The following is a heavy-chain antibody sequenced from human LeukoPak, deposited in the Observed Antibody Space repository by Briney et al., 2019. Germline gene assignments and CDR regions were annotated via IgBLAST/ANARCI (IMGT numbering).Heavy chain of an antibody. J-gene: IGHJ4*02. D-gene: IGHD6-19*01. V-gene: IGHV3-33*01. CDR1: GFIFSSYG. CDR3: TGDPGHSGWYGDY. Sequence: PGGALRLSCAPSGFIFSSYGMHGVPEAPGRRLECVSLIWYDGGNKYYADSVKGRFTLSKDNSKKTLYLHMNRLRDEDTAVYYCTGDPGHSGWYGDYWGQGTLVTVSS. CDR2: IWYDGGNK.